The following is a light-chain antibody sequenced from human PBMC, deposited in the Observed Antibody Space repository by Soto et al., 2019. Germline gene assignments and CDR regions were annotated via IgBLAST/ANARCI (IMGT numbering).Light chain of an antibody. CDR1: QSLTSRY. V-gene: IGKV3-20*01. CDR3: QQYHSSPRT. Sequence: EIVLTQSPAALSLSPGERATLSCRASQSLTSRYLAWYRQKPGQAPRLLIYGASSRATGIPDTFSGSGSGTDFTLTISRLEPEDFAVYYCQQYHSSPRTFGQGTKV. CDR2: GAS. J-gene: IGKJ1*01.